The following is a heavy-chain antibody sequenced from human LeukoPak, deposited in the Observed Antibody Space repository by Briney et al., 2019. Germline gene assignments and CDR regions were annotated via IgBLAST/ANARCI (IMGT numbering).Heavy chain of an antibody. CDR2: INHTGST. V-gene: IGHV4-34*01. J-gene: IGHJ4*02. CDR1: SGSFSGYS. Sequence: LKPSETLSLTCVVYSGSFSGYSWNCIRQPPGKGLEWIGEINHTGSTNYNPSLKSRVTISVDTSKNQFSLKLSSVTAADTAVYYCAVTPVAGRHPLDYWGQGTLVTVSS. D-gene: IGHD6-19*01. CDR3: AVTPVAGRHPLDY.